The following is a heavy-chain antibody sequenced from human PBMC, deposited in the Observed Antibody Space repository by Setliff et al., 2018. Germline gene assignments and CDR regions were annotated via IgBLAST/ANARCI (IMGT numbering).Heavy chain of an antibody. D-gene: IGHD5-12*01. CDR2: INHSGST. Sequence: SETLSLTCAVYGGSFSGYYWSWIRQPPGKGLEWIGEINHSGSTNYNPSLKSRVTISVDTSKNQFSLKLSSVTAADTAVYYCARGEGRRDGYNWWGQGTLVTVSS. CDR3: ARGEGRRDGYNW. V-gene: IGHV4-34*01. CDR1: GGSFSGYY. J-gene: IGHJ4*02.